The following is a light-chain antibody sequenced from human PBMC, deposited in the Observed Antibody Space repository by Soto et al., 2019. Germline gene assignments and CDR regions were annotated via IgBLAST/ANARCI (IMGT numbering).Light chain of an antibody. CDR3: QQTYSLPRT. V-gene: IGKV1-27*01. CDR2: TAS. CDR1: QGIGNS. J-gene: IGKJ1*01. Sequence: DIQMTQSPSSLSASVGDRVTITCRASQGIGNSLAWYQQKPGKVPKVLIYTASTLHSGVPSRFSGSGSGTEFTLTISNLQPEDFATYYCQQTYSLPRTFAQGTKV.